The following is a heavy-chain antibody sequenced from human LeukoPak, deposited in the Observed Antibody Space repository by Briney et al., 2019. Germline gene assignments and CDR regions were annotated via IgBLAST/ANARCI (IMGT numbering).Heavy chain of an antibody. Sequence: GGSLRLSCAASGFTFNNYNMNWVRQAPGKGLEWVSSISGSSDYRYYADSVKGRLTISRDNAKNSLYLQMNSMRAEDTAVYYCARKYCSGGSCYLLNDAFDIWGQRTMVTVSP. CDR1: GFTFNNYN. J-gene: IGHJ3*02. D-gene: IGHD2-15*01. CDR3: ARKYCSGGSCYLLNDAFDI. CDR2: ISGSSDYR. V-gene: IGHV3-21*01.